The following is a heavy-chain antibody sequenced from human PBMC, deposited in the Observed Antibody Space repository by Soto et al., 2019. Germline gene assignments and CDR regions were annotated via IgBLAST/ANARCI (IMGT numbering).Heavy chain of an antibody. Sequence: QVQLQESGPGLVKPSETLSLTCTVSGGSVSSGSYYWSWIRQPPGEGLEWIGYIYYSGSTNYNPSLKSPVTMAVGTSKNQFSLKLSSVTAADTAVYYCARYPVTSRFLRENWFDPWGQGTLVTVSS. V-gene: IGHV4-61*01. CDR1: GGSVSSGSYY. D-gene: IGHD3-3*01. J-gene: IGHJ5*02. CDR3: ARYPVTSRFLRENWFDP. CDR2: IYYSGST.